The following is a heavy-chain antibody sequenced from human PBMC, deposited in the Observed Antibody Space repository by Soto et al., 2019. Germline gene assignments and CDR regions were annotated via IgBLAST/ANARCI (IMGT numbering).Heavy chain of an antibody. J-gene: IGHJ3*02. D-gene: IGHD5-12*01. Sequence: GESLKISCKGSGYSFTSYWIGWVRQMPGKGLEWMGIIYPGDSDTRYSPSFQGQVTISADKSISTAYLQWSSLKASDTAMYYCARQIRYSGYVGAFDIWGQGTMVTGSS. CDR1: GYSFTSYW. V-gene: IGHV5-51*01. CDR3: ARQIRYSGYVGAFDI. CDR2: IYPGDSDT.